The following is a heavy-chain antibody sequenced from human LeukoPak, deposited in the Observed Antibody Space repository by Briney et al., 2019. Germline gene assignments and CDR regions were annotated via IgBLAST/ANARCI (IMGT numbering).Heavy chain of an antibody. Sequence: GGSLRLSCAASGFTFSSYGMHSVPQAPGKGLEWVAVISYDGSNKYYADSVKGRFTISRDNSKNTLYLQMNSLRAEDTAVYYCAKGFDYYDSSGTQPAFDYWGQGTLVTVSS. D-gene: IGHD3-22*01. CDR1: GFTFSSYG. CDR2: ISYDGSNK. CDR3: AKGFDYYDSSGTQPAFDY. J-gene: IGHJ4*02. V-gene: IGHV3-30*18.